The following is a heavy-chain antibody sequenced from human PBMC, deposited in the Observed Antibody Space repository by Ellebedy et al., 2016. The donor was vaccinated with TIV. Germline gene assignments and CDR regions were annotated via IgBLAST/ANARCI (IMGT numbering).Heavy chain of an antibody. CDR3: ARDGTVTILSSYVDY. CDR1: GFTFSSYA. CDR2: ISYDGSNK. V-gene: IGHV3-30-3*01. Sequence: GGSLRLSXAASGFTFSSYAMHWVRQAPGKGLEWVAVISYDGSNKYYADSVKGRFTISRDNSKNTLYLQMNSLRAEDTAVYYCARDGTVTILSSYVDYWGQGTLVTVSS. J-gene: IGHJ4*02. D-gene: IGHD4-11*01.